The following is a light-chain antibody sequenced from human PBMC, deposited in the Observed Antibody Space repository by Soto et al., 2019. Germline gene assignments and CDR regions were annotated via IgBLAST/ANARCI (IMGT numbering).Light chain of an antibody. J-gene: IGKJ4*01. CDR1: QSVSSSN. V-gene: IGKV3-20*01. CDR2: GAS. Sequence: IVLPQSPGTLSLSPGERATLSCRASQSVSSSNLAWYQQKPGQPSRLLIYGASSRATGVPDRFSGSGSGTDFTLTINRLEPEDFAVYFCQQYGSSPLTFGGGTKVDIK. CDR3: QQYGSSPLT.